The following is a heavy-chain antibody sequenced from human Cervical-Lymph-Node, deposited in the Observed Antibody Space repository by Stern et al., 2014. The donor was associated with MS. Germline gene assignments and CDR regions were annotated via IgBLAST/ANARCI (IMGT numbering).Heavy chain of an antibody. CDR1: GYSFTKSW. D-gene: IGHD4-17*01. J-gene: IGHJ4*02. V-gene: IGHV5-51*03. Sequence: QLVQSGAEVEKPGDSLKISCKGSGYSFTKSWIGWVRQMPGKGLEWMGFLYPGDSDTRYSPSFQGQVTISADKSINTAYLQWSSLKASDTAIYYCARLKGSLTRGTYFDFWGQGTLVSVSS. CDR2: LYPGDSDT. CDR3: ARLKGSLTRGTYFDF.